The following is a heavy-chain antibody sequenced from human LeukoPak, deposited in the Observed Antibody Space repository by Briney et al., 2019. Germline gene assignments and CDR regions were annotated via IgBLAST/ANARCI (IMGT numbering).Heavy chain of an antibody. CDR3: ARDSADCSGGTCYSAEYFHH. V-gene: IGHV1-18*01. CDR1: GDTFNNYG. J-gene: IGHJ1*01. Sequence: ASVKVSCKASGDTFNNYGISWVRQAPGQGLEWMGRINTYNGNTNYAQKVQDRVTMTTDTSTTTTYMELRSLTFDDTAMYYCARDSADCSGGTCYSAEYFHHWGQGTLVTVSS. CDR2: INTYNGNT. D-gene: IGHD2-15*01.